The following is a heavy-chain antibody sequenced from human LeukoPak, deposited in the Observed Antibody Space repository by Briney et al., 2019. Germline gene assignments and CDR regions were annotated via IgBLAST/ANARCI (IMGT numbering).Heavy chain of an antibody. D-gene: IGHD1-26*01. CDR3: ARVGRPSGRSLDY. Sequence: SQTLSLTCTVSGGSISSGSYYWSWIRQPAGKGLEWIGRIYTSGSTNYNPSLKSRVTISVDTSKNQFSLKLSSVTAADTAVYYCARVGRPSGRSLDYWGQGTLVTVSS. J-gene: IGHJ4*02. CDR1: GGSISSGSYY. CDR2: IYTSGST. V-gene: IGHV4-61*02.